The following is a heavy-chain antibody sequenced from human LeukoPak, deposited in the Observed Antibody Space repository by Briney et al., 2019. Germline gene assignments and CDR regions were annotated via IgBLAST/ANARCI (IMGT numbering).Heavy chain of an antibody. CDR3: ARDRAPEGRITIFGVVTYMDV. CDR2: IYTSGST. V-gene: IGHV4-61*02. D-gene: IGHD3-3*01. J-gene: IGHJ6*03. CDR1: GGSISSGSYY. Sequence: SQTLSLTCTGSGGSISSGSYYWSWIRQPAGKGLEWIGRIYTSGSTNYNPSLKSRVTISVDTSKNQFSLKLSSVTAADTAVYYCARDRAPEGRITIFGVVTYMDVWGKGTTVTVSS.